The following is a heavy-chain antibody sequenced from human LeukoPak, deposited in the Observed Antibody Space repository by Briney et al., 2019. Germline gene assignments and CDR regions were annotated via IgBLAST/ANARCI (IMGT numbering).Heavy chain of an antibody. CDR3: ARMSSSWYTGAGDWFDP. D-gene: IGHD6-13*01. Sequence: GGSLRLSCAASGFTFSSYSMNWVRQAPGKGLEWVSVIYSGGSTYYADSVKGRFTISRDNSKNTLYLQMNSLRAEDTAVYYCARMSSSWYTGAGDWFDPWGQGTLVTVSS. J-gene: IGHJ5*02. CDR1: GFTFSSYS. CDR2: IYSGGST. V-gene: IGHV3-53*01.